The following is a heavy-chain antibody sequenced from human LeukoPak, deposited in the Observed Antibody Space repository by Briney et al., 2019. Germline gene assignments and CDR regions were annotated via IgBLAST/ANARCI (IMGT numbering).Heavy chain of an antibody. CDR2: ISGSGGST. CDR1: GFTFSSYA. J-gene: IGHJ5*02. D-gene: IGHD2-2*01. Sequence: GGSLRLSCAASGFTFSSYAMGWVRQAPGKGLEWVSAISGSGGSTYYADSVKGRFTISRDNSKNTLYLQMNSLRAKDTAVYYCAKPATRIGWFDPWGQGTLVTVSS. CDR3: AKPATRIGWFDP. V-gene: IGHV3-23*01.